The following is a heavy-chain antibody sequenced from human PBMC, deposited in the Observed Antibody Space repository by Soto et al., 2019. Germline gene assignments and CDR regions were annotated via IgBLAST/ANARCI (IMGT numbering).Heavy chain of an antibody. Sequence: GGSPRLSCAASGFTFSSYAMHWVRQAPGKGLEWVAVISYDGSNKYYADSVKGRFTISRDNSKNTLYLQMNSLRAEDTAVYYCARDSASPGYYDSSGYYGMDVWGQGTTVTVSS. CDR2: ISYDGSNK. D-gene: IGHD3-22*01. J-gene: IGHJ6*02. CDR3: ARDSASPGYYDSSGYYGMDV. V-gene: IGHV3-30*04. CDR1: GFTFSSYA.